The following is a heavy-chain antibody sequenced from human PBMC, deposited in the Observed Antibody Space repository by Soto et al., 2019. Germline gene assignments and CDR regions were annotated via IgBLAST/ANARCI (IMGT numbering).Heavy chain of an antibody. J-gene: IGHJ6*02. CDR1: GGSFSGYY. CDR2: INHSGST. D-gene: IGHD5-12*01. CDR3: ARGRRWLQSYYYYYGMDV. V-gene: IGHV4-34*01. Sequence: SETLSLTCAVYGGSFSGYYWGWIRQPPGKGLEWIGEINHSGSTNYNPSLKSRVTISVDTSKNQFSLKLSSVTAADTAVYYCARGRRWLQSYYYYYGMDVWGQGTTVTVSS.